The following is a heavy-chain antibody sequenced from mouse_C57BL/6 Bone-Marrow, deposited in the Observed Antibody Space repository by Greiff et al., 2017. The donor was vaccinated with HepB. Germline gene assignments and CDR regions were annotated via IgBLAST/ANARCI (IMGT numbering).Heavy chain of an antibody. J-gene: IGHJ2*01. Sequence: VQLQQSGAELVKPGASVKLSCTASGFNIKDYYMHWVKQRTEQGLEWIGRIDPEDGETKYAQKFQGKATITADTSSNTAYRQLSSLTSEDTAVYYCVAYSYYFDYWGQGTTLTVSS. D-gene: IGHD1-1*01. V-gene: IGHV14-2*01. CDR2: IDPEDGET. CDR3: VAYSYYFDY. CDR1: GFNIKDYY.